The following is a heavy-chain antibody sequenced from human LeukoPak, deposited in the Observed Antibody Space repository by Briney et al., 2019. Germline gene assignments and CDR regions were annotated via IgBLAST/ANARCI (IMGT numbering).Heavy chain of an antibody. V-gene: IGHV3-23*01. Sequence: GGSLRLSCAASGFTFSSYAMNWVRQAPGKGLEWVSAISGTGSRTYYADSVKGRFIISRDNSKNTLYLQMKSLRVEHTARYYCAKGLTGYSNYGMDVWGQGTTVTVSS. CDR3: AKGLTGYSNYGMDV. CDR1: GFTFSSYA. J-gene: IGHJ6*02. CDR2: ISGTGSRT. D-gene: IGHD3-9*01.